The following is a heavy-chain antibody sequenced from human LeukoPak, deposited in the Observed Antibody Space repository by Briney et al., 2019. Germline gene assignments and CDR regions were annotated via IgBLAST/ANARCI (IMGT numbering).Heavy chain of an antibody. CDR2: IWYDGNNK. J-gene: IGHJ4*02. CDR3: ARGSSSVTLPGD. V-gene: IGHV3-33*01. Sequence: GRSLRLSCAASGFTFSTYAMHWARQAPGKGLEWVAVIWYDGNNKYYADSVKGRFTISRDNSKNTLYLQMNSLRVEDTVVYYCARGSSSVTLPGDWGQGTLVTVSS. CDR1: GFTFSTYA. D-gene: IGHD2-2*01.